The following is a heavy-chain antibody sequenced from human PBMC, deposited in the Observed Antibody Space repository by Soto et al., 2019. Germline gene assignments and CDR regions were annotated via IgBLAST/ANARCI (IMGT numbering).Heavy chain of an antibody. CDR2: ISSSSSYI. D-gene: IGHD2-2*01. CDR3: ARRFVVVPAANYYYYTDV. J-gene: IGHJ6*03. V-gene: IGHV3-21*01. Sequence: GGSLRLSCAASGFTFSSYSMNWVRQAPGKGLEWVSSISSSSSYIYYADSVKGRFTISRDNAKNSLYLQMNSLRAEDTAVYYCARRFVVVPAANYYYYTDVWGKGTTVTISS. CDR1: GFTFSSYS.